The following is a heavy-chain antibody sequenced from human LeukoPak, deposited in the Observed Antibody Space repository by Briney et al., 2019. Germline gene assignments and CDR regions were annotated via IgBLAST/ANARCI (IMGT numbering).Heavy chain of an antibody. CDR2: IIPIFGTA. D-gene: IGHD3-10*01. V-gene: IGHV1-69*05. CDR1: GGTFSSYA. Sequence: GASVKVSCKASGGTFSSYAISWVRQAPGQGLEWMGGIIPIFGTANYAQKFQGRVTITTDESTSTAYMELSSLRSEDTAVYYCARGGRYGIYYYYTDVWGKGTTVTVSS. CDR3: ARGGRYGIYYYYTDV. J-gene: IGHJ6*03.